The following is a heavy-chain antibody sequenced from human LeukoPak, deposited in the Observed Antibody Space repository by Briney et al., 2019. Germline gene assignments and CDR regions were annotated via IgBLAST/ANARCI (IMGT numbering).Heavy chain of an antibody. CDR2: IYYSGST. CDR1: GGSISSYC. V-gene: IGHV4-59*12. J-gene: IGHJ4*02. CDR3: VSAYCGGDCYHSLLTN. Sequence: SETLSLTCTVSGGSISSYCWSWIRQPPGKGLEWIGYIYYSGSTNYNPSLKSRVTIPMDRSKNQFSLRLTSLTAADTAVYYCVSAYCGGDCYHSLLTNWGQGILVTVSS. D-gene: IGHD2-21*02.